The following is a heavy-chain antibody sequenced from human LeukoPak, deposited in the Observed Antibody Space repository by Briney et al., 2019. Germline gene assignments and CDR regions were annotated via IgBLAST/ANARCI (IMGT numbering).Heavy chain of an antibody. CDR1: GDSVSSNSAA. Sequence: SQTLSLTCAISGDSVSSNSAAWNWIRQSPSRGLEWLGRTYYRSKWYNDYAVSVKSRITINPDTSKNQFSLQLNSVTPEDTAVYYCAKDRPNSPLARIAVAGTAFDIWGQGTMVTVSS. J-gene: IGHJ3*02. V-gene: IGHV6-1*01. CDR2: TYYRSKWYN. CDR3: AKDRPNSPLARIAVAGTAFDI. D-gene: IGHD6-19*01.